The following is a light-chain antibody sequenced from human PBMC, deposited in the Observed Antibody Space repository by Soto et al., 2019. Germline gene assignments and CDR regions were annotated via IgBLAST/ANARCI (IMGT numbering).Light chain of an antibody. CDR1: SSNIGSNY. V-gene: IGLV1-47*01. J-gene: IGLJ1*01. Sequence: QSALTQPPSASWTPGQRVTISCSGSSSNIGSNYVYWYQQLPGTAPKLLIYRNNQRPSGVPDRFSGSKSGTSASLAISGLRSEDEADYYCAAWDDSLSGQVFGTGTKVTVL. CDR2: RNN. CDR3: AAWDDSLSGQV.